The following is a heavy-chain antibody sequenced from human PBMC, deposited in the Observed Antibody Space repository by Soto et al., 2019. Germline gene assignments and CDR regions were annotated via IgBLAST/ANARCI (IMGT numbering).Heavy chain of an antibody. D-gene: IGHD6-13*01. CDR2: IYYSGST. CDR1: GGSIGSYY. Sequence: SETLSLTCSVSGGSIGSYYWSWIRQPPGKGLEWIGYIYYSGSTNYNPSLKSRVTISVDTSKNQFSLKTEDTAVYYCSRSGYSDSWNGKDLDYWGQGTLVTVSS. CDR3: SDSWNGKDLDY. V-gene: IGHV4-59*12. J-gene: IGHJ4*02.